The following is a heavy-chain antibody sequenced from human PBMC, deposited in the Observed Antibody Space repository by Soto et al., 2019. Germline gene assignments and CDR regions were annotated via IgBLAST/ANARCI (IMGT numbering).Heavy chain of an antibody. CDR2: ICHSVSS. V-gene: IGHV4-30-2*01. CDR1: GGSISSGGYS. CDR3: ARFPDY. J-gene: IGHJ4*02. Sequence: QLQLLESGSGLVKPSQTLSLTCAVSGGSISSGGYSWGWIRQPPGKGLEWTGYICHSVSSYYNPSLKSRVTISVDRSNNQFSLRLSSVTAADTAVYYCARFPDYWRQGTLVTVSS.